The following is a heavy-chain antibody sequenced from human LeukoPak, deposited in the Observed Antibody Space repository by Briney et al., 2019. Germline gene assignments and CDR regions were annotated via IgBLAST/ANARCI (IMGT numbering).Heavy chain of an antibody. V-gene: IGHV3-7*01. J-gene: IGHJ4*02. CDR2: IKKTGSET. Sequence: GGSLRLSCAASGFTFSHFWMSWVRQAPGKGLEWVAYIKKTGSETYYVDSVKGRFTITRDNTRDSLFLQMYSLRAEDTAVYFCAREDGYCSGGNCYSYFDSWGQGTLVTVSS. CDR3: AREDGYCSGGNCYSYFDS. D-gene: IGHD2-15*01. CDR1: GFTFSHFW.